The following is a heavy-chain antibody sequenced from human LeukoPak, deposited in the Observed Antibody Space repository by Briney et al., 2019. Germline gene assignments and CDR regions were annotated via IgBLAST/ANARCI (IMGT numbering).Heavy chain of an antibody. Sequence: SGTLSLTCTVSGDSISSHKWWWCWVRQSPGKGLEWIGEISHSGSTTYNPSLKSRVTISADMSKNQFSLKLSAVTAADTAVYFCASVRRGFGESSKYYSYYYMDVWGNGTAVTISS. CDR1: GDSISSHKW. CDR3: ASVRRGFGESSKYYSYYYMDV. CDR2: ISHSGST. V-gene: IGHV4-4*02. D-gene: IGHD3-10*01. J-gene: IGHJ6*03.